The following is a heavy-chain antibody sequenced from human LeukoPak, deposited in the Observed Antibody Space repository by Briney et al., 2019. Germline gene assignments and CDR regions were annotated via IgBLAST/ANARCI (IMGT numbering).Heavy chain of an antibody. CDR1: GFTVSSYY. V-gene: IGHV3-66*01. Sequence: PGGSLRLSCAASGFTVSSYYMSWVRQAPGKGLEWGSVLYSGGSTYYADSVKDRFTIYRDNSKNTLYLQMKSLRAEDTAVYYCARVAYYDSSGPYDYWGQGTLVTVSS. J-gene: IGHJ4*02. D-gene: IGHD3-22*01. CDR2: LYSGGST. CDR3: ARVAYYDSSGPYDY.